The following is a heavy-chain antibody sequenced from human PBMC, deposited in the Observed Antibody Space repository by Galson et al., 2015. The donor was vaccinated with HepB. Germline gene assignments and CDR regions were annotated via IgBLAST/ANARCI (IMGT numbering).Heavy chain of an antibody. Sequence: SLRLSCAASGFTFSSYAMHWVRQAPGKGLEWVAVISYDGSNKYYADSVKGRFTISRGNSKNTLYLQMNSLRAEDTAVYYCARETMVRGVITNYYYYGMDVWGQGTTVTVSS. CDR1: GFTFSSYA. CDR3: ARETMVRGVITNYYYYGMDV. V-gene: IGHV3-30-3*01. D-gene: IGHD3-10*01. J-gene: IGHJ6*02. CDR2: ISYDGSNK.